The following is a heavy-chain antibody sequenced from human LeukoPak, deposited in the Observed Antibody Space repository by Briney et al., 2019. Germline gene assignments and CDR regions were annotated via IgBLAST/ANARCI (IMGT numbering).Heavy chain of an antibody. CDR1: GGSISSYY. D-gene: IGHD3-22*01. CDR2: IYYSGST. Sequence: SETLSLTCTVSGGSISSYYWSWIRQPPGKGLEWIGYIYYSGSTNYNPSLKSRVTISVDTSKNQFSLKLSSVTAADTAVYYCARLPYYDSSGPPDYWGQGTLVTVSS. J-gene: IGHJ4*02. V-gene: IGHV4-59*08. CDR3: ARLPYYDSSGPPDY.